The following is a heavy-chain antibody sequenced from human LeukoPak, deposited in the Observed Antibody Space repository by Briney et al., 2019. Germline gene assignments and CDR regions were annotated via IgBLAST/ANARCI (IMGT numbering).Heavy chain of an antibody. J-gene: IGHJ3*02. Sequence: SETLSLTCAVPDDSFSSHYWTRIRQPPGKGLEWIGYISYIGRTNYNPSLKSRVTISIDTSKNQFSLKLTSVTAADTAVYYCARDLVTVTKGFDIWGQGTMVSVSS. V-gene: IGHV4-59*11. CDR1: DDSFSSHY. CDR3: ARDLVTVTKGFDI. CDR2: ISYIGRT. D-gene: IGHD4-17*01.